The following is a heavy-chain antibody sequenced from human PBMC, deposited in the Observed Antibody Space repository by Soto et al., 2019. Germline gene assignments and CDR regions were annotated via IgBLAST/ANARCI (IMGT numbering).Heavy chain of an antibody. D-gene: IGHD5-12*01. CDR3: ARTRRDGYTTTGYYYGMDV. J-gene: IGHJ6*02. Sequence: GASVKVSCKASGYTFTGYYMHWVRQAPGQGLEWVGWINPNSGGTNYAQKFQGWVTMTRDTSISTAYMELSRLRSDDTAVYYCARTRRDGYTTTGYYYGMDVWGQGTTVTVSS. CDR1: GYTFTGYY. V-gene: IGHV1-2*04. CDR2: INPNSGGT.